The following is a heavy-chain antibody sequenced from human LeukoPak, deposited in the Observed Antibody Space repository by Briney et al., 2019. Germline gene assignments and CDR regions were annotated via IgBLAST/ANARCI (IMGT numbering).Heavy chain of an antibody. CDR1: GFTFSSYG. Sequence: GGSLRLSCAVSGFTFSSYGMSWVRQAPGRGLEWVSCIGDNGATTYYADSVKGRFTISRDNSKNTLYLQMNSLRAEDTAVYYCARDVNYDFWSGYYYYYYGMDVWGQGTTVTVSS. D-gene: IGHD3-3*01. CDR2: IGDNGATT. V-gene: IGHV3-23*01. CDR3: ARDVNYDFWSGYYYYYYGMDV. J-gene: IGHJ6*02.